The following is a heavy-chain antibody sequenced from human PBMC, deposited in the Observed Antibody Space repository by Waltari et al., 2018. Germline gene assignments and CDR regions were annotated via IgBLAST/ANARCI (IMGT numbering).Heavy chain of an antibody. CDR1: GFTGSSNY. CDR3: ARDSGLSKFDY. J-gene: IGHJ4*02. Sequence: EVQLVESGGGLIQPGGALRLSCAASGFTGSSNYMTWVRQAPGKGLEWVSVIYSGGTTYSAYSVKGRFTISRDNSKTTLYLQMNRLSAEDTAVYYCARDSGLSKFDYWGQGTLVTVSS. CDR2: IYSGGTT. V-gene: IGHV3-53*01. D-gene: IGHD6-19*01.